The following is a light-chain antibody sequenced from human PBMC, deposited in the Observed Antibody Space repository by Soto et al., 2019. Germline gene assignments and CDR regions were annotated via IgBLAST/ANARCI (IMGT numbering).Light chain of an antibody. CDR2: GTS. V-gene: IGKV3D-20*02. Sequence: EIVSTHSPGTLSLSRVERATLSFRSSERIYSAYLGWYQQKPGQAPRLLIYGTSSRATGIPARFSGSGSGTDFTLTISSLEPEDFAVYYCQQRSNWPSITFGQGTRLEIK. CDR3: QQRSNWPSIT. J-gene: IGKJ5*01. CDR1: ERIYSAY.